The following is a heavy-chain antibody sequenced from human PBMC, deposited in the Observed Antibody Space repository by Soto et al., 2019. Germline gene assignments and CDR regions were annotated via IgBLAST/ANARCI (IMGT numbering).Heavy chain of an antibody. J-gene: IGHJ5*02. V-gene: IGHV4-59*01. D-gene: IGHD3-3*01. CDR3: ARDRAAIFGVNWFDP. Sequence: SETLSLTCTVSGGSISSYYWSWIRQPPGKGLEWIGYIYYSGSTNYNPSLKSRVTISVDTSKNQFSLKLSSVTAADTAVYYCARDRAAIFGVNWFDPWGQGTLVTVSS. CDR1: GGSISSYY. CDR2: IYYSGST.